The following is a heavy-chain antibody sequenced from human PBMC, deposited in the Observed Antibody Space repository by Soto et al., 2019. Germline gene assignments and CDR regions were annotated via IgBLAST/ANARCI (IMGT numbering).Heavy chain of an antibody. CDR1: GFIFSDYE. V-gene: IGHV3-48*03. Sequence: EAELVDSGGGLVQPGGSLTLSCAASGFIFSDYEVDWVRQAPGRGPEWISYISDGGTTIYSAASVKGRFTISRDDAKKCLYLYMINLRVYITAIYFCVKEYCTGGTCFDAFDLWGQGTVVTVSS. CDR3: VKEYCTGGTCFDAFDL. D-gene: IGHD2-8*02. CDR2: ISDGGTTI. J-gene: IGHJ3*01.